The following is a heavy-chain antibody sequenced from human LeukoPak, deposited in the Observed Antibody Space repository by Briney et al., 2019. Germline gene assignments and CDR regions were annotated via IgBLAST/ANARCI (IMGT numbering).Heavy chain of an antibody. CDR1: GFIFNSYG. CDR2: IWPHGSSK. D-gene: IGHD3-16*01. V-gene: IGHV3-33*01. CDR3: ARASLGGEY. J-gene: IGHJ4*02. Sequence: GQSLRLSCAASGFIFNSYGMHWVRQARGKGLEWVAVIWPHGSSKYYAASVKGRFTISRDNSKNTLYLQMNSLRAKDTGVYSCARASLGGEYWGQGTLVTVSS.